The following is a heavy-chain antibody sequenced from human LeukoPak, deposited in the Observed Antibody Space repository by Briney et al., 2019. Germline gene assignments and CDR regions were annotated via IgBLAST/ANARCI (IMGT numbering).Heavy chain of an antibody. J-gene: IGHJ5*02. D-gene: IGHD2-2*01. CDR3: ARGLVPAAQGNWFDP. Sequence: ASVKVSCKASGGTFSSYAISWVRQAPGQGLEWMGRIIPIFGIANYAQKFQGRVTITADKSTSTAYMELSSLRSEDTAVYYCARGLVPAAQGNWFDPWGQGTLVTVSS. CDR2: IIPIFGIA. V-gene: IGHV1-69*04. CDR1: GGTFSSYA.